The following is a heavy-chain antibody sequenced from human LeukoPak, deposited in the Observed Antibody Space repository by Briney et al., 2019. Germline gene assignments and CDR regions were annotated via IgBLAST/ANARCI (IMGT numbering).Heavy chain of an antibody. CDR1: GFLFRSCW. Sequence: QTGGSLRLSCGISGFLFRSCWMDWDRQAPGRGLEWMANINQDAREKYFVDSVRGRFTIFRHNAKNTLYLQMNSLRAEGTAVYYCSRALEVWGKGTTVTVSS. J-gene: IGHJ6*04. CDR2: INQDAREK. V-gene: IGHV3-7*01. CDR3: SRALEV.